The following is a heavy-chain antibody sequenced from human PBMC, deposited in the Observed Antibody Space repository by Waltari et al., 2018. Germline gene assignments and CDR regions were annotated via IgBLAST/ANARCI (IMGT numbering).Heavy chain of an antibody. J-gene: IGHJ4*02. Sequence: EVQLLESGGGLIHPGGSLPLSCAASGFTFNNYAMNWIRQAPGKGLEWVSVIDSGGGAYYADSVKGRFTISRDNSKNTLYLQMSSRRLEDTAVYYCVKETAYGYYFDNWGQGTLVSVSS. D-gene: IGHD3-10*01. CDR3: VKETAYGYYFDN. CDR1: GFTFNNYA. V-gene: IGHV3-23*03. CDR2: IDSGGGA.